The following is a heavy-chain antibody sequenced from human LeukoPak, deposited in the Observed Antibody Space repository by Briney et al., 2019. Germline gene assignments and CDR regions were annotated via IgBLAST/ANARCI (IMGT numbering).Heavy chain of an antibody. CDR1: GFTVSSNY. CDR3: ARAPPGAFLEWYGYYGMDV. Sequence: GGSLRLSCAASGFTVSSNYMSWVRQAPGKGLEWVAVIYSGGSTYYADSVKGRFTIYRDNSKTTLYFQMTSLRAEDRAVYYCARAPPGAFLEWYGYYGMDVWGQGTTVTVSS. D-gene: IGHD3-3*02. J-gene: IGHJ6*02. V-gene: IGHV3-66*02. CDR2: IYSGGST.